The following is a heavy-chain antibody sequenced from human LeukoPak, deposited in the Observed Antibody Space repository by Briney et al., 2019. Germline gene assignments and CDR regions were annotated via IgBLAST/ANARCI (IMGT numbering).Heavy chain of an antibody. V-gene: IGHV4-59*01. CDR2: IYYSGST. J-gene: IGHJ6*02. Sequence: SETLSLTCTVSGGSISSYYWSWIRQPPGNGLEWIGYIYYSGSTNYNPSLKSRVTISVDTSKNQFSLKLSSVTAADTAVYYCARGYGDYHYYYGMDVWGQGTTVTVSS. D-gene: IGHD4-17*01. CDR3: ARGYGDYHYYYGMDV. CDR1: GGSISSYY.